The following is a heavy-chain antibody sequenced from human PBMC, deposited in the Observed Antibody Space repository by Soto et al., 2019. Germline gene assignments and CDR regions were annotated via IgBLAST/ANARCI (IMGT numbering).Heavy chain of an antibody. J-gene: IGHJ4*02. V-gene: IGHV1-3*04. CDR3: ARGYFNSSNDFDY. Sequence: ASVKVSCKASGYTFTTYAIHWLRQAPGQRLEWMGWINTDNEDTKYSHELQGRVTIAKDTSASTAFLELSGLTSEDTAVYYCARGYFNSSNDFDYWGQGTLVTVSS. CDR1: GYTFTTYA. CDR2: INTDNEDT. D-gene: IGHD3-9*01.